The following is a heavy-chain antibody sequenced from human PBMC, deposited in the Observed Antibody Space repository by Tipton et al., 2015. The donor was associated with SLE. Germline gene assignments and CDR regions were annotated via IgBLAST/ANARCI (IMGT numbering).Heavy chain of an antibody. CDR3: ATGHFDF. J-gene: IGHJ6*02. D-gene: IGHD1-1*01. Sequence: TLSLTCTVSLYSIGSGFYWDWVRQAPGKGLEWVATMHHNGSTYYNPSLRSRVAVSMDTSRNQFSLRLKSVTAADTAVYYCATGHFDFWGQGTTVTVS. V-gene: IGHV4-38-2*02. CDR1: LYSIGSGFY. CDR2: MHHNGST.